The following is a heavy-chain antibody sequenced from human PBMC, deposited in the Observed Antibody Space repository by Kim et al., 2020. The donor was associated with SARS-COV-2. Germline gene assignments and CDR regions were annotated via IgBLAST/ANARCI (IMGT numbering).Heavy chain of an antibody. D-gene: IGHD5-12*01. V-gene: IGHV3-30*02. J-gene: IGHJ6*02. Sequence: DSVKGRLTISRDNSKNTLYLQMNRLRPEDTAVYYCAKDLLYSYLGRYGMDVWGQGTTVTVSS. CDR3: AKDLLYSYLGRYGMDV.